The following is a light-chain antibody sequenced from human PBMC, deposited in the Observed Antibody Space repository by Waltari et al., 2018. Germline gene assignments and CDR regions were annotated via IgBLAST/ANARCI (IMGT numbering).Light chain of an antibody. J-gene: IGKJ5*01. V-gene: IGKV3-11*01. CDR1: QSVDYY. CDR2: DAS. Sequence: EIVLTQSPATLSLPPGEGATLSCRASQSVDYYLAWYQQKPGQAPRLLIHDASNGASGVPARFSGSGSGTDFSLTISSLEPEDFAVYYCQQRRNWPITFGQGTRLEIK. CDR3: QQRRNWPIT.